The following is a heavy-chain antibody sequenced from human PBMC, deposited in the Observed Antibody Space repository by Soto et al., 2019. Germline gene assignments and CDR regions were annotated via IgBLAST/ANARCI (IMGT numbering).Heavy chain of an antibody. CDR2: ISGSDGTT. CDR3: AKLDFWNSYYGLDV. D-gene: IGHD3-3*01. Sequence: PGGSLRLSCAASGFTFGTYTMSWVCQAPGKGLEWVSSISGSDGTTHYADSVRGRFSISRDKSKNTLYLQMNSLRAEDTAIYYCAKLDFWNSYYGLDVWGQGTTVTVSS. V-gene: IGHV3-23*01. CDR1: GFTFGTYT. J-gene: IGHJ6*02.